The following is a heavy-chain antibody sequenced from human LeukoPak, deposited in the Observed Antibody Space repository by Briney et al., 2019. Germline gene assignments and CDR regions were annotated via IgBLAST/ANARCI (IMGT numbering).Heavy chain of an antibody. CDR2: ISYDGNNQ. Sequence: GGSLRLSCAASGFTFNSYGMHWVRQAPGKGLEWVAIISYDGNNQYYSDSVKGRFTTSRDNSKNTLYLQMNSLRAEDTALYYCAKDYEYGDYSLGYWGQGTLVTVSS. CDR1: GFTFNSYG. J-gene: IGHJ4*02. CDR3: AKDYEYGDYSLGY. D-gene: IGHD4-17*01. V-gene: IGHV3-30*18.